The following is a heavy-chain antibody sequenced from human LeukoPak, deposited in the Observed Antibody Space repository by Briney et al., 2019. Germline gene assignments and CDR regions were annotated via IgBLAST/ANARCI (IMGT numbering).Heavy chain of an antibody. CDR1: GYIFTNYW. Sequence: HGESLKISCKGSGYIFTNYWIGWVRQMPGKGLEWMGIIYFDGSDTRYSPSFQGQVTISADKSISTAYLQWSSLKASDTAIYYCARHFYGFDYWGQGTLVTVSS. CDR2: IYFDGSDT. D-gene: IGHD2/OR15-2a*01. J-gene: IGHJ4*02. CDR3: ARHFYGFDY. V-gene: IGHV5-51*01.